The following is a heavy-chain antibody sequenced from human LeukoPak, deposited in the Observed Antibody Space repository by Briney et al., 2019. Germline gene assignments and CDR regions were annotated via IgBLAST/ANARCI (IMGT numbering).Heavy chain of an antibody. Sequence: SETLSLTCTVSGGSISTYYWNWIRQPPGKGLEWIGYIYYSGTTNYNPSLKSRVSMSVDTSKNQFSLKLSSVTAADTAVYYCARDLTYYYDSSGYSWGQGTLVTVSS. V-gene: IGHV4-59*01. D-gene: IGHD3-22*01. CDR1: GGSISTYY. CDR3: ARDLTYYYDSSGYS. CDR2: IYYSGTT. J-gene: IGHJ4*02.